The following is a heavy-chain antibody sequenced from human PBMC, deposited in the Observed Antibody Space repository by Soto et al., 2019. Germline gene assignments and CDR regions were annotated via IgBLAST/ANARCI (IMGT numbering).Heavy chain of an antibody. CDR2: ISAYNGNT. V-gene: IGHV1-18*01. J-gene: IGHJ3*02. D-gene: IGHD4-17*01. CDR1: GYTFTSYG. Sequence: ASVKVSCKASGYTFTSYGISWVRQAPGQGLEWMGWISAYNGNTNYAQKLQGRVTMTTDTSTSTAYMELRSLRSDDTAVYYCARPGDYGDYANAFDIWGQGTMVTVSS. CDR3: ARPGDYGDYANAFDI.